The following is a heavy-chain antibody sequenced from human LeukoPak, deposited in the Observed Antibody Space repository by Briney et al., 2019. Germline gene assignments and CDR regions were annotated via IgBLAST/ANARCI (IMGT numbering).Heavy chain of an antibody. D-gene: IGHD1-26*01. Sequence: GGSLRLSCAASGFTFSSYAMHWVRQAPGEGLEWVAVISYDGSNKYYADSVKGRFTISRDNSKNTLYLQTNSLRAEDTAVYYCARRAVSGSYYGYWGQGTLVTVSS. CDR2: ISYDGSNK. CDR3: ARRAVSGSYYGY. V-gene: IGHV3-30*04. CDR1: GFTFSSYA. J-gene: IGHJ4*02.